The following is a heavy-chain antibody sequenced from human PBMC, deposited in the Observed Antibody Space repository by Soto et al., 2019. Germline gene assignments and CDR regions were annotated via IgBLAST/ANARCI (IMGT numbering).Heavy chain of an antibody. Sequence: QMQLQESGPGLVSPSQTLSLTCTVSGGSISSDGDYYRWSWIRQHPGKGLEWIGYIYDSGSPYYPPSLASRFTVSVHTSNNPSSLKLSSLPPADTAVYYCASVRETDFASWGQGILVTVSS. CDR3: ASVRETDFAS. CDR2: IYDSGSP. CDR1: GGSISSDGDYYR. V-gene: IGHV4-31*03. D-gene: IGHD6-6*01. J-gene: IGHJ4*02.